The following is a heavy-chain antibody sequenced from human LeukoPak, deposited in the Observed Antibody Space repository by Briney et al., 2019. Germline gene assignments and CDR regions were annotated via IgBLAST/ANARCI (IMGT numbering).Heavy chain of an antibody. CDR3: ARGGFNSSTYYYDYFDY. Sequence: SETLSLTCTVSGGSISSYYWSWIRQPPGKGLEWIGYIYYNGNTNYNPSLKSRVTMSVDTSMNQFSLKLSSVAAADSAVCYCARGGFNSSTYYYDYFDYWGQGTLVTVSS. D-gene: IGHD3-22*01. J-gene: IGHJ4*02. CDR2: IYYNGNT. CDR1: GGSISSYY. V-gene: IGHV4-59*01.